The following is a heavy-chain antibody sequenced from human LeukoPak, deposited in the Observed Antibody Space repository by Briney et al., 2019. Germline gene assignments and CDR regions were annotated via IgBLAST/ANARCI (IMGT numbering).Heavy chain of an antibody. CDR1: GHTFTDYY. V-gene: IGHV1-2*02. CDR2: INPNSGGT. CDR3: ARVIAAASTRLDY. J-gene: IGHJ4*02. D-gene: IGHD6-13*01. Sequence: ASVKVSCKASGHTFTDYYMHWVRQAPGQGLEWMGWINPNSGGTNYAQNFQGRVTMTRDTSISTAYMELSRLRSDDTAMYYCARVIAAASTRLDYWGQGTLVTVSS.